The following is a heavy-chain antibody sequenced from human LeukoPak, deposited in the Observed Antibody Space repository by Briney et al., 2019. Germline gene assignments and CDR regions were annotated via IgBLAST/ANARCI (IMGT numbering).Heavy chain of an antibody. V-gene: IGHV3-21*01. CDR3: ARDASITMVRGAPNWFDP. D-gene: IGHD3-10*01. Sequence: GGSLRLSCAASGFTFGSYSMNWVRQAPGKGLEWVSSISSSSSYIYYADSVKGRFTISRDNAKNSLYLQMNSLRAEDTAVYYCARDASITMVRGAPNWFDPWGQGTLVTVSS. CDR1: GFTFGSYS. J-gene: IGHJ5*02. CDR2: ISSSSSYI.